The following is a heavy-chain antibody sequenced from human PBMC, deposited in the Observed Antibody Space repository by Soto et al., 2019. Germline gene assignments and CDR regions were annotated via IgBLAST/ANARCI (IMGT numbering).Heavy chain of an antibody. CDR1: GFTFDDYA. V-gene: IGHV3-9*01. Sequence: GGSLRLSCAASGFTFDDYAMHWVRQAPGKGLEWVSGISWNSGSIGYADSVKGRFTISRDNAKNSLYLQMNSLRAEDTALYYCAKGDFWSGPGAFDIWGQGTMVT. CDR2: ISWNSGSI. CDR3: AKGDFWSGPGAFDI. D-gene: IGHD3-3*01. J-gene: IGHJ3*02.